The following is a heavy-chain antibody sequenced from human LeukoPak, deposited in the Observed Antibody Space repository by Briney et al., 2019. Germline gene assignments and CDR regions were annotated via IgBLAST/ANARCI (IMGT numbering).Heavy chain of an antibody. CDR3: ARLLVPAAMTYYFDY. J-gene: IGHJ4*02. CDR1: GGSFSGYY. CDR2: INHSGST. Sequence: HPSETLSLTCAVYGGSFSGYYWSWIRQPPGKGLEWIGEINHSGSTNYNPSLKSRVTISVDTSKNQFSLKLSSVTAADTAVYYCARLLVPAAMTYYFDYWGQGTLVTVSS. V-gene: IGHV4-34*01. D-gene: IGHD2-2*01.